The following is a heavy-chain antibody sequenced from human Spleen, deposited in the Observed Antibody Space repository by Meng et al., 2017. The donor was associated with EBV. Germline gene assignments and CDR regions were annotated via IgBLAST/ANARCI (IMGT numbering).Heavy chain of an antibody. V-gene: IGHV3-23*01. D-gene: IGHD3-10*01. Sequence: EVQLLESGXGLVQPGGSLRLSCAASGFTFSSCAMSWVRQAPGKGLEWVSSTSDIGGSTYYADSVKGRFTISRDNSKSTLFLQMNSLRVDDTAVYYCAKGLEGVIGDDHWGQGTLVTVSS. CDR2: TSDIGGST. CDR1: GFTFSSCA. CDR3: AKGLEGVIGDDH. J-gene: IGHJ4*02.